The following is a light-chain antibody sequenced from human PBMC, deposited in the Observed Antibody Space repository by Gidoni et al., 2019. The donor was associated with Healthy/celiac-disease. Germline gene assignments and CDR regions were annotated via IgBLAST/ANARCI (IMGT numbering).Light chain of an antibody. CDR2: DAS. J-gene: IGKJ4*01. Sequence: DIQMTQSPSSLSASVGDRVTITCQASQDISIYLNWYQQKPGKAPELLIYDASNLEIGVPSRFSGSGSGTYFTFTISSLQPEDIATYYCQQYDVLPPPSFGGGTKVEI. CDR1: QDISIY. CDR3: QQYDVLPPPS. V-gene: IGKV1-33*01.